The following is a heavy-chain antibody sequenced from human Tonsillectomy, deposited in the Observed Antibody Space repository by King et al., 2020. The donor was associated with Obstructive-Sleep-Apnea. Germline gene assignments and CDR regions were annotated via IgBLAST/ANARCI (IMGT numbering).Heavy chain of an antibody. J-gene: IGHJ5*02. CDR3: TRQYAGWLDP. Sequence: TLKESGPTLVKPTQTLTLTCTFSGFSLSSSGGGVGWVRQPPGKALEWLALIFWNDDKTYSPSLKSRLTITKDTARNQVVLTMTNMDPADTATYYCTRQYAGWLDPWGQGTLVTLSS. V-gene: IGHV2-5*01. CDR2: IFWNDDK. CDR1: GFSLSSSGGG.